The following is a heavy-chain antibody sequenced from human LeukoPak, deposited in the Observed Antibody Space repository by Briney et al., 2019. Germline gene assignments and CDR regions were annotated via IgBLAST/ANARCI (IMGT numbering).Heavy chain of an antibody. V-gene: IGHV1-2*02. CDR3: ATRETVPAAPDY. D-gene: IGHD2-2*01. CDR1: GYTFTGYY. CDR2: INPNSGGT. Sequence: ASVKVSCKASGYTFTGYYMHWVRQAPGQGLEWMGWINPNSGGTNYAQKFQGRVTMTRDTSISIAYMELSRLRSDDTAVYYCATRETVPAAPDYWGQGTLVTVSS. J-gene: IGHJ4*02.